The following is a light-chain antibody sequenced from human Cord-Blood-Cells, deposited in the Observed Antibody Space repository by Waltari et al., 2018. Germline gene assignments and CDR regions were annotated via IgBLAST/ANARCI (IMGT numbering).Light chain of an antibody. Sequence: DIVMTQSPLSLPVTPGEPASISCRSSQSLLHSNGYHSLDWYLQKPGQSPQLLIYLGSNRASGGPDRFSGSGSGTDFTLKISRVEAEDVGVYYCMQALQTPYSFGQGTKLEIK. V-gene: IGKV2-28*01. J-gene: IGKJ2*03. CDR3: MQALQTPYS. CDR2: LGS. CDR1: QSLLHSNGYHS.